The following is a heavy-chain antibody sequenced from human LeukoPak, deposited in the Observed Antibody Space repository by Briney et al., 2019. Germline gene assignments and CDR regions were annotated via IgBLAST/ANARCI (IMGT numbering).Heavy chain of an antibody. D-gene: IGHD2-2*01. V-gene: IGHV3-7*01. CDR2: IKQDGSEK. Sequence: GGSLRLSCAASGFTFSSYWMSWVRQAPGNGLEWVANIKQDGSEKYYVDSVKGRFTISRDNAKNSLYLQMNSLRAEDTAVYYCARVVPAAMGWDYFDYWGQGTLVTVSS. J-gene: IGHJ4*02. CDR3: ARVVPAAMGWDYFDY. CDR1: GFTFSSYW.